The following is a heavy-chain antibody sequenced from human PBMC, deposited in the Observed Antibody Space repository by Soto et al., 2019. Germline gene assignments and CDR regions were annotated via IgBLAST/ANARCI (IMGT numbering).Heavy chain of an antibody. V-gene: IGHV1-69*06. CDR1: GGTFSSYA. CDR3: ARGGRQLEGGGYYYYYGMDV. Sequence: QVQLVQSGAEVKKPGSSVKVSCKASGGTFSSYAISWVRQAPGQGLEWMGGIIPIFGTANYAQKFQGRVTITADKSTSTAYMERSSRSAEDTAVYYCARGGRQLEGGGYYYYYGMDVWGQGTTVTVSS. J-gene: IGHJ6*02. CDR2: IIPIFGTA. D-gene: IGHD6-13*01.